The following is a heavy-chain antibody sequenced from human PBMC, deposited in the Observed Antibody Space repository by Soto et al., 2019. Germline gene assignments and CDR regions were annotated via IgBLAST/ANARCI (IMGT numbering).Heavy chain of an antibody. D-gene: IGHD5-12*01. V-gene: IGHV4-34*01. CDR1: GGSFSGYY. CDR3: ARDGYTISAGFDY. J-gene: IGHJ4*02. CDR2: INHSGST. Sequence: SETLSLTCAVYGGSFSGYYWSWIRQPPGKGLEWIGEINHSGSTNYNPSLKSRVTISVDTSKNQFSLKLSSVTAADTAVYYCARDGYTISAGFDYWGQGTLVTVS.